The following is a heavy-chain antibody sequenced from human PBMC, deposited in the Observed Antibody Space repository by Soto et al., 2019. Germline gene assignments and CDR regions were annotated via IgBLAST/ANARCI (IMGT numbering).Heavy chain of an antibody. J-gene: IGHJ4*02. Sequence: QVHLVESGGGVVQPGRSLRLSCAASGFPFSAYGMHWVRQAPGKGLEWLAMIYYDGNNKYYAPSVEGRFTISRDNSKNPLYLQMNSLRVEDTAVYYCARVGGTVTSDYWGQGTLVIVSS. CDR2: IYYDGNNK. CDR1: GFPFSAYG. CDR3: ARVGGTVTSDY. D-gene: IGHD4-17*01. V-gene: IGHV3-33*01.